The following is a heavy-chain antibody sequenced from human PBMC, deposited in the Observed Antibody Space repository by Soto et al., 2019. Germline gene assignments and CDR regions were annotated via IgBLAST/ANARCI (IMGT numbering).Heavy chain of an antibody. V-gene: IGHV4-34*01. J-gene: IGHJ5*02. Sequence: PSETLSLTCAVYGGSFSGYYWSWIRQPPGKGLEWIGEINHSGSTNYNPSLKSRVTISVDTSKNQFSLKLSSVTAADTAVYYCARSPIGAAWFDPWGHGTLVTVSS. CDR3: ARSPIGAAWFDP. CDR1: GGSFSGYY. CDR2: INHSGST. D-gene: IGHD2-15*01.